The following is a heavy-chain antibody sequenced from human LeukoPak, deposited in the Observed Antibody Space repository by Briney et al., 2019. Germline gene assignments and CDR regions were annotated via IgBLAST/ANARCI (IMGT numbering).Heavy chain of an antibody. Sequence: AAVKVSCEASGYSFTDYSMHWVRQAPGQGLEWMGWINPNSGGTDYAQEFRGRVTMTRDTSISTAYMELSRLRSDDTAVYYCARIAIPGRHYFDPWGQGTLVTVPS. CDR1: GYSFTDYS. V-gene: IGHV1-2*02. CDR2: INPNSGGT. D-gene: IGHD6-13*01. J-gene: IGHJ5*01. CDR3: ARIAIPGRHYFDP.